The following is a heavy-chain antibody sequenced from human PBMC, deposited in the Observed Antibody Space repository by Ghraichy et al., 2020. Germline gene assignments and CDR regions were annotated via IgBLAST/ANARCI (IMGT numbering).Heavy chain of an antibody. CDR3: ARTIQLWSHWYFDL. CDR1: GGSISSGGYY. J-gene: IGHJ2*01. V-gene: IGHV4-31*03. D-gene: IGHD5-18*01. CDR2: IYYSGST. Sequence: SETLSLTCTVSGGSISSGGYYWSWIRQHPGKGLEWIGYIYYSGSTYYNPSLKSRVTISVDTSKNQFSLKLSSVTAADMAVYYCARTIQLWSHWYFDLWGRGTLVTVSS.